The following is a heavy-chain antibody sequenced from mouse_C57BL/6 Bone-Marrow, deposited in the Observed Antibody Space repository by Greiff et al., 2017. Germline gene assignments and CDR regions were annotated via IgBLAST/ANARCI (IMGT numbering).Heavy chain of an antibody. CDR2: IYPRSGNT. J-gene: IGHJ3*01. D-gene: IGHD2-4*01. V-gene: IGHV1-81*01. CDR1: GYTFTSYG. CDR3: ARDDYDWFAY. Sequence: SGAELARPGASVKLSCKASGYTFTSYGISWVKQRTGQGLEWIGEIYPRSGNTYYNEKFKGKATLTADKSSSTAYMELRSLTSEDSAVYFCARDDYDWFAYWGQGTLVTVSA.